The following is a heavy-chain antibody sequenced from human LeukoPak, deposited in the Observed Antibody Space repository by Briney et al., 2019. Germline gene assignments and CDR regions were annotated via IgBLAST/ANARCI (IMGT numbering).Heavy chain of an antibody. Sequence: ASVKVSCKASGYTFTSYYMHWVRQAPGQGLEWMGIINPSGGSTSYAQKFQGRVTITADESTSTAYMELSSLRSEDTAVYYCARDLGAAGTSPFDYWGQGTLVTVSS. V-gene: IGHV1-46*01. D-gene: IGHD6-13*01. CDR1: GYTFTSYY. CDR2: INPSGGST. CDR3: ARDLGAAGTSPFDY. J-gene: IGHJ4*02.